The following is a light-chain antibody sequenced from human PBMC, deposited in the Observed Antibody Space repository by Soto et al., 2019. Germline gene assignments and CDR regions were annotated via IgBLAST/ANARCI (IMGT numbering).Light chain of an antibody. V-gene: IGLV2-14*02. J-gene: IGLJ1*01. Sequence: QSVLTQPAPVSGSPGQSITISCTGSSRDIGTSNLVSWYQQYPGKAPKLIIYEVTKRPSGISNRFSGSKSGNTASLTISGLQAEDEADYYCSSYTSSSTLCVFGTGTKVTVL. CDR2: EVT. CDR3: SSYTSSSTLCV. CDR1: SRDIGTSNL.